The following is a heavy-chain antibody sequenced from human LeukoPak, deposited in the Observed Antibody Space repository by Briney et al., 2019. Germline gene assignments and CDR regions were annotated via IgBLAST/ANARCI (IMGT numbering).Heavy chain of an antibody. V-gene: IGHV3-23*01. D-gene: IGHD6-13*01. CDR3: ARETPPSIAAAGGYFDY. J-gene: IGHJ4*02. Sequence: GGSLRLSCAASGFTFSSYAMSWVRQAPGKGLEWVSAISGSGGSTYYADSVKGRFTISRDNSKNTLYLQMNSLRAEDTAVYYCARETPPSIAAAGGYFDYWGQGTLVTVSS. CDR2: ISGSGGST. CDR1: GFTFSSYA.